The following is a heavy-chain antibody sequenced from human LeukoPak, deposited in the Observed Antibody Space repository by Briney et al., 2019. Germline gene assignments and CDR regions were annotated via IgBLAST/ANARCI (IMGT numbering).Heavy chain of an antibody. J-gene: IGHJ3*02. CDR1: GYTFTSYD. CDR2: MNPNSGNT. CDR3: ARGLHSYYDSSGYYPDAFDI. Sequence: ASVKVSCTASGYTFTSYDINWVRQATGQGLEWMGWMNPNSGNTGYAQKFQGRVTMTRNTSISTAYMELSSLRSEDTAVYYCARGLHSYYDSSGYYPDAFDIWGQGTMVTVSS. D-gene: IGHD3-22*01. V-gene: IGHV1-8*01.